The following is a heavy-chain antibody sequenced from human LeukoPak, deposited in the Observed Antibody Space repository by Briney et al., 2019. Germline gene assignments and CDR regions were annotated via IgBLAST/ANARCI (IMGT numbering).Heavy chain of an antibody. V-gene: IGHV3-74*01. CDR2: INEDGSRT. Sequence: GGPLRPSCVASGFTFRSYGMHWFRQAPGKGRVWVSRINEDGSRTNYADCVKGRLTISRDNAKNTLYLQMNSLRAEDTAVYYCASVRYCSRTRTGCYGWFDRWGEGTLVTVSS. CDR1: GFTFRSYG. D-gene: IGHD2-2*01. J-gene: IGHJ5*02. CDR3: ASVRYCSRTRTGCYGWFDR.